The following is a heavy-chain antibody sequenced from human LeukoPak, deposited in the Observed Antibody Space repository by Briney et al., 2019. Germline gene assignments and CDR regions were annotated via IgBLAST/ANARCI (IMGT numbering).Heavy chain of an antibody. CDR1: GFTFSSYE. Sequence: GGSLRLSCAASGFTFSSYEMNWVRQAPGKGLEWVSYISSSGSIIYYADSVKGRFTISRDNAKNSLYLLMNSLRAEDTAVYYCARADSAYWYFDLWGRGTLVTVSS. D-gene: IGHD3/OR15-3a*01. J-gene: IGHJ2*01. CDR3: ARADSAYWYFDL. CDR2: ISSSGSII. V-gene: IGHV3-48*03.